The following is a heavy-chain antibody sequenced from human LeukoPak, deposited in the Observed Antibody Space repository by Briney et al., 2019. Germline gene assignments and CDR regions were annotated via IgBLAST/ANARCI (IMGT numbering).Heavy chain of an antibody. D-gene: IGHD3-22*01. CDR2: IYYTGNT. J-gene: IGHJ4*02. CDR1: GDSISTSKSY. CDR3: ARGPRGYYDSSGYYPY. Sequence: PSETLSLTCTVSGDSISTSKSYWGWIRQPPLKGLEWIGSIYYTGNTYYNASLKSRVTISVDTSKNQFSLSLTSVTAADTAVYYCARGPRGYYDSSGYYPYWGQGTLVTVSS. V-gene: IGHV4-39*01.